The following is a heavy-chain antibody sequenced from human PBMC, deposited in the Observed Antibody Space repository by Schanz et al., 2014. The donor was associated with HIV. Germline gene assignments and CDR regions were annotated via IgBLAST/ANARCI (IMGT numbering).Heavy chain of an antibody. CDR2: ISYDGTNK. CDR1: GFRFRSYW. Sequence: VQLVESGGSLVQPGGSLRLSCAASGFRFRSYWMSWVRQAPGKGLEWVAVISYDGTNKVYADSVKGRFTVSRDNAKNFLYLQMDSLRAEDTALYYCARDPYCRTTSCYSTAFDLWGQGTLVTVSS. CDR3: ARDPYCRTTSCYSTAFDL. D-gene: IGHD2-2*01. V-gene: IGHV3-30*03. J-gene: IGHJ3*01.